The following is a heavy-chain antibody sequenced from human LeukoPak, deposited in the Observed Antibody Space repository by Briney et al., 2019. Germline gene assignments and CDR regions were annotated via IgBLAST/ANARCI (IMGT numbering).Heavy chain of an antibody. D-gene: IGHD3-9*01. Sequence: GESLKISCKGSGYGFTSYWIGWVRQMPGKGLEWMGIIYPGDSDTRYSPSFQGQVTISADKSISTAYLQWSSLKASDTAMYYCARVYDILTGSPYNWFDPWGQGTLVTVSS. CDR2: IYPGDSDT. V-gene: IGHV5-51*01. CDR3: ARVYDILTGSPYNWFDP. J-gene: IGHJ5*02. CDR1: GYGFTSYW.